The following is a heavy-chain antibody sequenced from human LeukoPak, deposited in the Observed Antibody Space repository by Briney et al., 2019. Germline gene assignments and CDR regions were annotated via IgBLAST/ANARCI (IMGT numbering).Heavy chain of an antibody. CDR2: INHSGST. V-gene: IGHV4-34*01. Sequence: GSLRLSCAASGFTFSSYAMSWVRQAPGKGLEWIGEINHSGSTNYNPSLKSRVTISVDTSKNQFSLKLSSVTAADTAVYYCARVLIEAFDIWGQGTMVTVSS. CDR1: GFTFSSYA. CDR3: ARVLIEAFDI. J-gene: IGHJ3*02.